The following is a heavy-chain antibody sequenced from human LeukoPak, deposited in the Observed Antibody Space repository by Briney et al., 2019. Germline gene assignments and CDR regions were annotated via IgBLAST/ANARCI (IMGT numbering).Heavy chain of an antibody. CDR1: GFTFDDYA. CDR3: AKDSAAAKGAFDI. Sequence: GRSLRLSCAASGFTFDDYAMHWVRQAPGKGLEWVSGISWNSGSIGYADSVKGRFTISRDNAKNSLYLQMNSLRAEDTALYYCAKDSAAAKGAFDIWGQGTMVTVSS. D-gene: IGHD6-13*01. V-gene: IGHV3-9*01. CDR2: ISWNSGSI. J-gene: IGHJ3*02.